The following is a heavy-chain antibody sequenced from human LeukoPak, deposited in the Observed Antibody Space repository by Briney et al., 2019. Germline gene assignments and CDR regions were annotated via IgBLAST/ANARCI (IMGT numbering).Heavy chain of an antibody. J-gene: IGHJ4*02. Sequence: PSETLSLTCAVYGGSFSGHYWSWIRQPPGKGLEWIGKINHSGSTNYNPSLKSRVTISVDTSKNQFSLKLSSVTAADTAVYYCARGRNRQDYWGQGTLVTVSS. CDR2: INHSGST. CDR3: ARGRNRQDY. D-gene: IGHD2/OR15-2a*01. V-gene: IGHV4-34*01. CDR1: GGSFSGHY.